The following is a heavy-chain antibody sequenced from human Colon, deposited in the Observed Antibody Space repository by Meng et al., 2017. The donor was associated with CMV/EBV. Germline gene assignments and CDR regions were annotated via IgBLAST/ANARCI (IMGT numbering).Heavy chain of an antibody. V-gene: IGHV3-21*01. Sequence: GESLKISCAASGFPFSSYSMNWVRQAPGKGLEWVSSISSSSSYIYYADSVKGRFTISRDNAKNSLYLQMNSLRAEDTAVYYCARSYSSGWYFLSWGPGTLVTVSS. CDR2: ISSSSSYI. CDR3: ARSYSSGWYFLS. J-gene: IGHJ4*02. D-gene: IGHD6-19*01. CDR1: GFPFSSYS.